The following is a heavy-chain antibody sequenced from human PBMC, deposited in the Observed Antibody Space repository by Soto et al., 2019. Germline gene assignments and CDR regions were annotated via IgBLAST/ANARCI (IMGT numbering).Heavy chain of an antibody. CDR3: ARLGIQLWLRARFDP. V-gene: IGHV4-34*01. J-gene: IGHJ5*02. CDR2: INHSGST. D-gene: IGHD5-18*01. CDR1: GGSFSGYY. Sequence: SETLSLTCAVYGGSFSGYYWSWIRQPPGKGLEWIGEINHSGSTNYNPSLKSRVTISVDTSKNQFSLKLSSVTAADTAVYYCARLGIQLWLRARFDPWGQGTLVTVSS.